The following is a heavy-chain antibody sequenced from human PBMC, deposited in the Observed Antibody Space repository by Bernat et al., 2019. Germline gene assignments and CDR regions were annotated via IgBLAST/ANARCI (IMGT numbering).Heavy chain of an antibody. CDR1: GGSISRSSYY. Sequence: QLQLQESGPGLVKPSETLSLTCTVSGGSISRSSYYWGWIRQPPGKGLEWIGSIYYSGSTYYNPSLKSRVTISVDTSKNQFSLKLSSVTAADTAVYYCARLVLIQLWPMNPTGFDYWGQGTLVTVSS. D-gene: IGHD5-18*01. J-gene: IGHJ4*02. CDR2: IYYSGST. CDR3: ARLVLIQLWPMNPTGFDY. V-gene: IGHV4-39*01.